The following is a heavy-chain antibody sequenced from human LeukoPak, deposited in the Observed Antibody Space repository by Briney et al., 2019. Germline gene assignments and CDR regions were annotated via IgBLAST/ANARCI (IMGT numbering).Heavy chain of an antibody. CDR2: IYPGDSDT. J-gene: IGHJ5*02. CDR1: GYSFTSYW. V-gene: IGHV5-51*01. D-gene: IGHD6-13*01. CDR3: ARHVGNENMYSSSGFDP. Sequence: GESLKISCKGSGYSFTSYWIGWVRQMPGKGLEWMGIIYPGDSDTRHSPSFQGQVTISADKSISTAYLQWSSLKASDTAMYYCARHVGNENMYSSSGFDPWGQGTLVTVSS.